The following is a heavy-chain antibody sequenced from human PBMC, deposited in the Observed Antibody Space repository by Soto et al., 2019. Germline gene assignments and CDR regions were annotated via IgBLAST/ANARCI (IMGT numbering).Heavy chain of an antibody. CDR2: VYYSGGS. Sequence: SETLSLTCAVSGVSIHNSHSFWGWIRQPPGKGLEFIGSVYYSGGSHYNPSLKGRLTISVDTSNNQVSLRVNPVTAADTAVYYCGRVVEGATRHTDSDSWGQGMLVTVSS. CDR3: GRVVEGATRHTDSDS. CDR1: GVSIHNSHSF. D-gene: IGHD2-15*01. V-gene: IGHV4-39*02. J-gene: IGHJ5*02.